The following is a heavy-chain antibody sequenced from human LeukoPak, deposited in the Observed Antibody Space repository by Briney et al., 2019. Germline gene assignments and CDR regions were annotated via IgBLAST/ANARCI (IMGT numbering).Heavy chain of an antibody. CDR1: GFTFPNYW. D-gene: IGHD2/OR15-2a*01. CDR2: IKSGGSDK. CDR3: ARGPPSGYGTTWFDY. Sequence: GGSLRLSCAASGFTFPNYWMGWVRQAPGKGVEWVASIKSGGSDKYYVDSVKGRFTISRDDAKNSLYLEMNNLRAEDTAVYYCARGPPSGYGTTWFDYWGQGTLVTVSS. J-gene: IGHJ4*02. V-gene: IGHV3-7*01.